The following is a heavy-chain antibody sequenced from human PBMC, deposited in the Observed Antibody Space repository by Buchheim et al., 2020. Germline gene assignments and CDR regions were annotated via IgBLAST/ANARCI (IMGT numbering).Heavy chain of an antibody. V-gene: IGHV3-30*18. J-gene: IGHJ6*02. D-gene: IGHD2-2*01. CDR1: GFTFSSYG. Sequence: QVQLVESGGGVVQPGRSLRLSCAASGFTFSSYGMHWVRQAPGKGLEWVAVISYDGSNTYYSDSVTGRFTISRDNSQNTLNLQMNSLRAEDTAVYYCAKDSYCSSTSCYSRYYGMDVWGQGTT. CDR3: AKDSYCSSTSCYSRYYGMDV. CDR2: ISYDGSNT.